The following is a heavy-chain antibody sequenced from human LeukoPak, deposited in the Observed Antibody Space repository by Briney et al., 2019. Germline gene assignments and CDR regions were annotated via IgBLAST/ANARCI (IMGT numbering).Heavy chain of an antibody. CDR3: AGGSGWITGD. CDR2: IKQDGSEI. D-gene: IGHD1-14*01. J-gene: IGHJ4*01. CDR1: GFTFGSYW. Sequence: GGSLRLSCAASGFTFGSYWMNWVRQAPGKGPEWVANIKQDGSEINCVDSVKGRFIISRDNAKNSLYLQMNSLRVDDTAVYYCAGGSGWITGDWGHGTLVTVSS. V-gene: IGHV3-7*03.